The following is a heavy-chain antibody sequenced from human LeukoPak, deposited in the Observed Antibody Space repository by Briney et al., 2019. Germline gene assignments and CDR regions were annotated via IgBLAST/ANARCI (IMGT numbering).Heavy chain of an antibody. D-gene: IGHD3-22*01. CDR2: IYHSGST. CDR1: GGSISSSSYY. J-gene: IGHJ5*02. Sequence: SETLSLTCTVSGGSISSSSYYWGWIRQPPGKGLEWIGSIYHSGSTYYNPSLKSRVTISVDTSKNQFSLKLSSVTAADTAVYYCARVSYYDSSGYWRVNWFDPWGQGTLVTVSS. CDR3: ARVSYYDSSGYWRVNWFDP. V-gene: IGHV4-39*07.